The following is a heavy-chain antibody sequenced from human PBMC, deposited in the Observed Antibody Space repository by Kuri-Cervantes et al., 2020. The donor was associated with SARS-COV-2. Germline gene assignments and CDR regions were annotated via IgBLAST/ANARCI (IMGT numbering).Heavy chain of an antibody. J-gene: IGHJ6*03. CDR2: ISSSSNYI. CDR3: ARDGSRYSTSSFNYYYYMDV. CDR1: GFTFSSYS. Sequence: GEYLKISWAASGFTFSSYSMNWVRQAPGKGLEWASFISSSSNYIYYADSLKGRFTISRDNAKNSLYLQMNSPRAEDTAVYYCARDGSRYSTSSFNYYYYMDVWGKGTTVTVSS. D-gene: IGHD6-6*01. V-gene: IGHV3-21*01.